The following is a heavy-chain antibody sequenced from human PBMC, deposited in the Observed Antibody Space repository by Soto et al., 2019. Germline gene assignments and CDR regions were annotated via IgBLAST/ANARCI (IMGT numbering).Heavy chain of an antibody. V-gene: IGHV3-7*03. CDR3: VRTTYFSDSSGYTRCFDY. D-gene: IGHD3-22*01. Sequence: PGGSLRLSCAASGFAFSAYWMSWVRQAPGRGLEWVANINQDAHETNYVDSLRGRVTISRDNAHNSLYLHMSSLRVEDTAVYYCVRTTYFSDSSGYTRCFDYWGQGTLVTVSS. CDR1: GFAFSAYW. CDR2: INQDAHET. J-gene: IGHJ4*02.